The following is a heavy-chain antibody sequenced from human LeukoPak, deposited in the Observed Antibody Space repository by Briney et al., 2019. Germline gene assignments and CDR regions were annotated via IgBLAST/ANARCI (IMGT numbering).Heavy chain of an antibody. D-gene: IGHD1-26*01. J-gene: IGHJ4*02. CDR3: ARRLVGATSPYYFDY. Sequence: ASVKVSCKASGYTFTSYGISWVRQAPGQGLEWMGWISAYNGNTNYAQKLQGRVTMTTDTSTSTAYMELRSLRSEDTAVYYCARRLVGATSPYYFDYWGQGTLVTVSS. CDR1: GYTFTSYG. CDR2: ISAYNGNT. V-gene: IGHV1-18*01.